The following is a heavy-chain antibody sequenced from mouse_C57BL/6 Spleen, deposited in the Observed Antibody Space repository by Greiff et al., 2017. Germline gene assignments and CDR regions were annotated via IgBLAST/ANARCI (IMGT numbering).Heavy chain of an antibody. CDR3: ARSDGYWFAE. CDR1: GYTFTSYW. J-gene: IGHJ3*01. V-gene: IGHV1-64*01. Sequence: QVKLQQPGAELVKPGASVKLSCKASGYTFTSYWMHWVKQRPGQGLEWIGMIHPNSGSTNYNEKFKSKATLTVDKSSSTAYMHLRSLTSEDSAVYYCARSDGYWFAEWGQGTLVTVSA. D-gene: IGHD2-3*01. CDR2: IHPNSGST.